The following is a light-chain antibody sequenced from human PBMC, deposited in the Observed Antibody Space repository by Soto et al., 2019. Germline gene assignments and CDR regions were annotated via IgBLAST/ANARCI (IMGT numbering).Light chain of an antibody. CDR3: QVWDSGTDHAV. CDR2: DDN. CDR1: NMGSQS. V-gene: IGLV3-21*02. J-gene: IGLJ2*01. Sequence: SYELTQPPSVSVAPGQSARITCGGNNMGSQSVHWYQQKPGQAPVLVVYDDNDRPSGIPERFSGSKSGNTATLSITRVGAGDEADYYCQVWDSGTDHAVFGGGTQLTVL.